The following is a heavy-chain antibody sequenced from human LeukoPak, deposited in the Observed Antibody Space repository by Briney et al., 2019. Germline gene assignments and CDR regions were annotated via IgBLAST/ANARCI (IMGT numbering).Heavy chain of an antibody. V-gene: IGHV1-46*01. CDR2: ISPSGGST. D-gene: IGHD3-9*01. CDR3: AREDILTGYWFDP. CDR1: GYTFTSNY. J-gene: IGHJ5*02. Sequence: ASVKVSCKAFGYTFTSNYMHWVRQAPGQGPEWMGVISPSGGSTTYAQKFQGRVTLTRDMSTSTDYLELSSLRSDDTAVYYCAREDILTGYWFDPWGQGTLVTVSS.